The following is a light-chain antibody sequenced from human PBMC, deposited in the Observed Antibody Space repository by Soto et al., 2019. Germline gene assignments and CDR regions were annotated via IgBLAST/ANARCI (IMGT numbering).Light chain of an antibody. Sequence: IVVTQSPATLSSPSVAMAKPSRRASQSVSSFLAWYQQKPGQAPRLLIYDASNKATGIPARFSGSGSGTDFTLTINSLEPEDFAVYYCQQRSNWPLNCGGGPKVDNK. V-gene: IGKV3-11*01. CDR1: QSVSSF. CDR2: DAS. CDR3: QQRSNWPLN. J-gene: IGKJ4*01.